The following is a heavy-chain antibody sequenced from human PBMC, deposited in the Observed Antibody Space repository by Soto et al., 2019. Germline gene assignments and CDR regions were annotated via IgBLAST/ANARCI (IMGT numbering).Heavy chain of an antibody. Sequence: QVQLVQSGAEVKKPGASVKVSCKASGYTFTSYAIHWVRQAPGQRLESMGWINAGNGNTKSSQKFQGRVTITRDTSASTAYMELSSLRSEETAVYYCAREVVYYGSGSNRPYFGMDVWGQGTTVTVSS. CDR1: GYTFTSYA. D-gene: IGHD3-10*01. CDR3: AREVVYYGSGSNRPYFGMDV. CDR2: INAGNGNT. J-gene: IGHJ6*02. V-gene: IGHV1-3*01.